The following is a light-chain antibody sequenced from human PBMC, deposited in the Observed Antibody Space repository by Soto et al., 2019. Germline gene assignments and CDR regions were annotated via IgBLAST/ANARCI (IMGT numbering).Light chain of an antibody. CDR1: QSISSY. CDR2: AAS. V-gene: IGKV1-39*01. J-gene: IGKJ3*01. Sequence: DIQMTQSPSSLSASVGDRVTITCRASQSISSYLNWYQQKPGKAPKLLIYAASSLKSGVPSSFSGSGSGPDFTLTIISLQPEYFATYYCQQSYSTPFTFGPVTKVDIK. CDR3: QQSYSTPFT.